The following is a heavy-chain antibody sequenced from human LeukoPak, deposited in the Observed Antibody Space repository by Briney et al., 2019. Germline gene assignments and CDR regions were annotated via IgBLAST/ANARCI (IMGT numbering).Heavy chain of an antibody. CDR1: GYTFTSYG. Sequence: GASVKVSCKASGYTFTSYGISWVRQAPGQGLEWMGWISAYNGNTNYAQKLQGRVTMTTDTSTSTAYMELRSLRSDDTAVYYCARVGPIENKAAAGTLRRVYWYSDYWGQGALVTVSS. V-gene: IGHV1-18*01. CDR3: ARVGPIENKAAAGTLRRVYWYSDY. CDR2: ISAYNGNT. D-gene: IGHD6-13*01. J-gene: IGHJ4*02.